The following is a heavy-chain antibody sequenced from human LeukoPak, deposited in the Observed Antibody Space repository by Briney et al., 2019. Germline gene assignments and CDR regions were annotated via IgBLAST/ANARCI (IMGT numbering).Heavy chain of an antibody. CDR1: GFRFNSYP. CDR3: ARPDDSESFYRANHY. D-gene: IGHD3-10*01. V-gene: IGHV3-30*04. CDR2: ISNDGNNK. Sequence: PGGSLRLSGAASGFRFNSYPMHWVRQAPGKGLEWVAVISNDGNNKYYADSVKGRFTISRDNSNNTLSLQMNGLRVEDTAVYYCARPDDSESFYRANHYWGRGTLVTVS. J-gene: IGHJ4*02.